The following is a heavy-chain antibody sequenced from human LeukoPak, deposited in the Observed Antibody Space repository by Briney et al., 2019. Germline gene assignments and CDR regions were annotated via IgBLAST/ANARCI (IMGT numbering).Heavy chain of an antibody. CDR2: IRYDGSNK. V-gene: IGHV3-30*02. J-gene: IGHJ1*01. CDR3: ARDYVGATRDQAFQH. CDR1: GFTFSSYG. D-gene: IGHD1-26*01. Sequence: GGSLRLSCAASGFTFSSYGMHWVRQAPGKGLEWVAFIRYDGSNKYYADSVKGRFTISRDNSKNTLYLQMNSLRAEDTAVYYCARDYVGATRDQAFQHWGQGTLVTVSS.